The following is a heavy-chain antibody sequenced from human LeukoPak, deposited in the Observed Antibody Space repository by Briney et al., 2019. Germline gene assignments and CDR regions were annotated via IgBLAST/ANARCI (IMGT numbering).Heavy chain of an antibody. V-gene: IGHV4-34*01. D-gene: IGHD3-3*01. CDR3: ARDRIPPPYYDFWSGYGIHAFDI. CDR2: INYTGST. Sequence: PSETLSLTCAVYGGSFSGYYWSWIRQPPGKGLEWIGGINYTGSTNYNPSLKSRVTMSLDTSKNQISLKLSSLRSEDTAVYYCARDRIPPPYYDFWSGYGIHAFDIWGQGTMVTVSS. J-gene: IGHJ3*02. CDR1: GGSFSGYY.